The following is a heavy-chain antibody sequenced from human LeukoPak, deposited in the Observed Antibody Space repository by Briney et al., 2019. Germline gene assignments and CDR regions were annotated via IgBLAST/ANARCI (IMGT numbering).Heavy chain of an antibody. CDR1: GFTFNYAW. CDR2: TVSEIDGGTT. J-gene: IGHJ6*02. CDR3: TTDEDWNYARKDV. Sequence: GGSLRLSCAASGFTFNYAWMSWVRQVPGKGLEWVGQTVSEIDGGTTDYAAPVKGRFTISRDDSKSTLYLQMKSLKIEDTAVYYCTTDEDWNYARKDVWGQGATVIVSS. V-gene: IGHV3-15*04. D-gene: IGHD1-7*01.